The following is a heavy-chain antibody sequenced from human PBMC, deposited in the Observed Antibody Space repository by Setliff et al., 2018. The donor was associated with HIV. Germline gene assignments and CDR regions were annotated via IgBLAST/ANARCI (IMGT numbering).Heavy chain of an antibody. CDR2: TYYSGTT. Sequence: PSETLSLTCTVSGGSISSYYWSWIRQPPGKGLEWIGYTYYSGTTDYNPSLSSRVTISQDKSRNQFSLKLTSVTATDTAIYYCARGVGIGGNWFDPWGQGIMVTVS. CDR3: ARGVGIGGNWFDP. CDR1: GGSISSYY. V-gene: IGHV4-59*08. J-gene: IGHJ5*02. D-gene: IGHD2-15*01.